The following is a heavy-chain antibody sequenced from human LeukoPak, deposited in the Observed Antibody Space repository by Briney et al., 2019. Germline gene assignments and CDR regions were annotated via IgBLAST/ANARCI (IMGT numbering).Heavy chain of an antibody. J-gene: IGHJ4*02. V-gene: IGHV3-33*01. CDR3: WRGTGYNRGYSNY. D-gene: IGHD6-25*01. Sequence: GRSLRLSCAASGFTFSRHGMHWVRQAPGKGLEWVTFIRYDGSNSHYIDSVKSRFTISRDNSQSTLYLQMDSLGADEPAVSYRWRGTGYNRGYSNYGGRGALVTVSP. CDR2: IRYDGSNS. CDR1: GFTFSRHG.